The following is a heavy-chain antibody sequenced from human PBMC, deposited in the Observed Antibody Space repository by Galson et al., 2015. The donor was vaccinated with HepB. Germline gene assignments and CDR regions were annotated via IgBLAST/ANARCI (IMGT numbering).Heavy chain of an antibody. J-gene: IGHJ4*02. D-gene: IGHD3-10*01. V-gene: IGHV4-39*01. CDR2: IYYSGST. CDR1: GGSISSSSYY. Sequence: LSLTCTVSGGSISSSSYYWGWIRQPPGKGLEWIGSIYYSGSTYYNPSLKSRVTISVDTSKNQFSLKLSSVTAADTAVYYCARLGITMVRGVTLESLDYWGQGTLVTVSS. CDR3: ARLGITMVRGVTLESLDY.